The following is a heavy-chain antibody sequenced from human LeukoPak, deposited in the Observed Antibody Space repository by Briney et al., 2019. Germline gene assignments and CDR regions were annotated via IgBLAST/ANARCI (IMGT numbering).Heavy chain of an antibody. CDR2: IYYSGST. CDR3: ARTYYYDSGGYPIWASLGY. CDR1: GGSISSSSYY. Sequence: SETLSLTCTVSGGSISSSSYYWGWIRQPPGKGLEWIGSIYYSGSTYYNPSLKSRVTVSVDTSKNQFSLKLSSVTAADTAVYYCARTYYYDSGGYPIWASLGYWGQGTLVTVSS. D-gene: IGHD3-22*01. V-gene: IGHV4-39*01. J-gene: IGHJ4*02.